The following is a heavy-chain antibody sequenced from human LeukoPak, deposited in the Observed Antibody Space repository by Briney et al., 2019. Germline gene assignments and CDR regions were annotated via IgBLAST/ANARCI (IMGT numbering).Heavy chain of an antibody. Sequence: GGSLRLSCAASGFSFSSYSIHWVRQAPGKGLEWVAVISSDGNSKNFALSVKGRFAISRDNSKNTLFLQMNNLRSEDTALYYCAKVHLTPYWGQGTLVTVSS. CDR3: AKVHLTPY. CDR2: ISSDGNSK. V-gene: IGHV3-30*09. D-gene: IGHD2-15*01. CDR1: GFSFSSYS. J-gene: IGHJ4*02.